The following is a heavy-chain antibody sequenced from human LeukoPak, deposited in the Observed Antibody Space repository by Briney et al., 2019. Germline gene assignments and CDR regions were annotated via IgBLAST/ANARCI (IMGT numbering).Heavy chain of an antibody. V-gene: IGHV3-23*01. Sequence: GGSLRLSCAVSGITLSNYGMSWVRQAPGKGLEWVAGISGSGGGTNYADSVRGRFTISRDNSKNTLYLQMNSLGAEDTAVYFCAKRGVVIRVILVGFHKEAYYFDSWGQGALVTVSS. D-gene: IGHD3-22*01. CDR2: ISGSGGGT. J-gene: IGHJ4*02. CDR1: GITLSNYG. CDR3: AKRGVVIRVILVGFHKEAYYFDS.